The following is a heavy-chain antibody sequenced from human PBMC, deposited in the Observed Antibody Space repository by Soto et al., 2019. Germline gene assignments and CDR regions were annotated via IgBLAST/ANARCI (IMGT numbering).Heavy chain of an antibody. Sequence: QEQLVQSGAEVKKPGASVMVSCKAPGYTFTSYYMHWVRQAPGQGLEWMGLINPSDDSTSYAQMFQGRVTMTRDTSTNTVYMELSSLRSEDTAVYYCAREGGYYGSGTYWGRAFDVWGQGTMVTVSS. CDR2: INPSDDST. CDR3: AREGGYYGSGTYWGRAFDV. V-gene: IGHV1-46*01. D-gene: IGHD3-10*01. J-gene: IGHJ3*01. CDR1: GYTFTSYY.